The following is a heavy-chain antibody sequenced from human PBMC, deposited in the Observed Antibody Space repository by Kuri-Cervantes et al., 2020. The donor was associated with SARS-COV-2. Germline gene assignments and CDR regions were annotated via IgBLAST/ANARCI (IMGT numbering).Heavy chain of an antibody. CDR1: GGSFSGYY. CDR3: ARTDRERYCHFYGMDV. CDR2: INHSVST. V-gene: IGHV4-34*01. Sequence: LRLSCAVYGGSFSGYYWSWIRQPPGRGLEWIGEINHSVSTNYNPSLKSRVTISVDTSKNQFSLKLSSVTAADTAVYYCARTDRERYCHFYGMDVWGQGTTVTVSS. J-gene: IGHJ6*02.